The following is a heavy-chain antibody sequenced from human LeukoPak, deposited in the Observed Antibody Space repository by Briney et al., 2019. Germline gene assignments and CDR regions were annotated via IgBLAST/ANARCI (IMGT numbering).Heavy chain of an antibody. CDR3: ARDTARWTGAFDI. Sequence: PGGSLRLSCVASGFTFSSYWMSWVRQAPGKGLEWVANIKQDGREKYYVDSVKGRSTISRDNAKKSLYLEMNSLRAEDKAVYYCARDTARWTGAFDIWGQGTMVTVSS. CDR2: IKQDGREK. V-gene: IGHV3-7*03. J-gene: IGHJ3*02. D-gene: IGHD5-24*01. CDR1: GFTFSSYW.